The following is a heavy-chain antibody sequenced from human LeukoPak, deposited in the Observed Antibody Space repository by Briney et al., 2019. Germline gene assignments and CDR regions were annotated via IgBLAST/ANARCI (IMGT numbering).Heavy chain of an antibody. CDR3: AGYYGSGSLRWFDP. J-gene: IGHJ5*02. CDR2: IYYSGST. D-gene: IGHD3-10*01. Sequence: SETLSLTCTVSGGSISSSSYYWGWIRQPPGKGLEWIGSIYYSGSTYYNPSLKSRVTISVDTSKNQFSLKLSSVTAADTAVYYCAGYYGSGSLRWFDPWGQGTLVTVSS. V-gene: IGHV4-39*01. CDR1: GGSISSSSYY.